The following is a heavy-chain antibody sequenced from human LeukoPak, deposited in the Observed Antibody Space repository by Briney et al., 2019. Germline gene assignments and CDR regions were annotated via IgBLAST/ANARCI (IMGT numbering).Heavy chain of an antibody. D-gene: IGHD4-17*01. CDR3: ARDVPGGYGDPDRGDY. J-gene: IGHJ4*02. V-gene: IGHV3-48*02. CDR1: GFTFSSYS. Sequence: GGSLRLSCAASGFTFSSYSMNWVRQAPGKGLEWVSYISSSSTIYYADSVKGRFTISRDNAKNSLYLQMNSLRDEDTAVYYCARDVPGGYGDPDRGDYWGQGTLVTVSS. CDR2: ISSSSTI.